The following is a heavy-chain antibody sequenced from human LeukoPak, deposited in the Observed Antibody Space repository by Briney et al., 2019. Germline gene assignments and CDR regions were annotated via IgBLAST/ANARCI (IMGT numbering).Heavy chain of an antibody. CDR3: ARGIIMVNWFDP. J-gene: IGHJ5*02. CDR2: IYYSGST. V-gene: IGHV4-59*01. Sequence: SETLSLTCTVSGGSISSYYWSWIRQPPGKGLEWIGYIYYSGSTNYNPSLKSRVTISVDTSKNQFSLKLSSVTAADTAVYYCARGIIMVNWFDPWGQGTLVTVSS. D-gene: IGHD3-10*01. CDR1: GGSISSYY.